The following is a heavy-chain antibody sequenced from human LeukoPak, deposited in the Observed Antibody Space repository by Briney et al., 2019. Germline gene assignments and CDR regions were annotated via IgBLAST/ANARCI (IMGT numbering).Heavy chain of an antibody. CDR1: GLSFLSYS. CDR2: ISSISSYV. V-gene: IGHV3-21*01. D-gene: IGHD1-1*01. Sequence: GGSLRLSCAASGLSFLSYSMNWVRQAPGKGLEWGSSISSISSYVYYADSVKGRFTISRDNAKNSLYLQRNSLRAEDTAVYYCARQVQLERLGFGKEGSAFDYWGQGTLVTVSS. CDR3: ARQVQLERLGFGKEGSAFDY. J-gene: IGHJ4*02.